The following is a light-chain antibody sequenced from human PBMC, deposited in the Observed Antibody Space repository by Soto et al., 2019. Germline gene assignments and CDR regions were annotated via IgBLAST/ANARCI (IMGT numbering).Light chain of an antibody. CDR3: QQYNSYPE. CDR2: GTS. J-gene: IGKJ1*01. V-gene: IGKV3-20*01. Sequence: EIVLTQSPGTLSLSPGERATLSCRASQSVSSSYLAWYQQKPGQAPRLLIYGTSSRATGIPDRFSGSGSGTDFTLTISSLQPDDFATYYCQQYNSYPEFGQGTKVDIK. CDR1: QSVSSSY.